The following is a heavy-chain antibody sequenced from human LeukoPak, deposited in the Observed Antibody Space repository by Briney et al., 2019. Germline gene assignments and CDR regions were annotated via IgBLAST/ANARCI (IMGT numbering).Heavy chain of an antibody. Sequence: KPSETLSLTCAVYGGSFSGYYWSWNRQPPGKGPEWIGEINHSGSTNYNPSLKSRVTISVDTSKNQFSLKLSSVTAADTAVYYCARGLGFDYWGQGTLVTVSS. CDR3: ARGLGFDY. V-gene: IGHV4-34*01. CDR1: GGSFSGYY. CDR2: INHSGST. J-gene: IGHJ4*02.